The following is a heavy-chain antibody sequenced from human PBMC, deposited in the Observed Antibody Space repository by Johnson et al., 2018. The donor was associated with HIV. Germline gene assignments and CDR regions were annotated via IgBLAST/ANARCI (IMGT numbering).Heavy chain of an antibody. J-gene: IGHJ3*02. D-gene: IGHD6-19*01. Sequence: VQLVESGGGVVQPGRSLRLSCAASGFTFSSYGMHWVRQAPGKGLESVSAISGSGGSTYYADSVKGRFTISRDNSKNTLYLQMNSLRAEDTAVYYCAKDSSGWYRSAFDIWGQGTMVTVSS. CDR3: AKDSSGWYRSAFDI. CDR2: ISGSGGST. CDR1: GFTFSSYG. V-gene: IGHV3-23*04.